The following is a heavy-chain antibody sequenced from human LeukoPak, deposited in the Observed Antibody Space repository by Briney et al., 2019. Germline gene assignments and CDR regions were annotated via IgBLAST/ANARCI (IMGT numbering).Heavy chain of an antibody. CDR1: GGSISSGGSY. Sequence: SETLSLTCTVSGGSISSGGSYWSWIRQHPGKGLEWIGYIYYSGSTYYNPSLKSRVTISVDTSKNQFSLKLSSVTAADTAVYHCARWVEDAFDIWGQGTMVTVSS. D-gene: IGHD2-15*01. J-gene: IGHJ3*02. CDR2: IYYSGST. CDR3: ARWVEDAFDI. V-gene: IGHV4-31*03.